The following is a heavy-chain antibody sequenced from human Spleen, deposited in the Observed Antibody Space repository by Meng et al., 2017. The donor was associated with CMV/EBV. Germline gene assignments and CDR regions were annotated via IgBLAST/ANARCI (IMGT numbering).Heavy chain of an antibody. D-gene: IGHD1-1*01. CDR3: AKDSDWKGDLPFDY. Sequence: GESLKISCAASGFTFSSYALHWVRQAPGKGLEWVAVISYDGKNRYYADSVKGRFTISRDPSKNTLFLQLNSLRTEDTAVYYCAKDSDWKGDLPFDYWGQGTLVTVSS. J-gene: IGHJ4*02. CDR2: ISYDGKNR. V-gene: IGHV3-30*04. CDR1: GFTFSSYA.